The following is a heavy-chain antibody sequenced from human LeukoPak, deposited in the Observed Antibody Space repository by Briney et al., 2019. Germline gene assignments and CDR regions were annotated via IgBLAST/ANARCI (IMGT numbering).Heavy chain of an antibody. D-gene: IGHD2/OR15-2a*01. V-gene: IGHV3-23*01. J-gene: IGHJ3*01. CDR1: GLTFSTYA. CDR2: ISATGSTT. Sequence: GGSLRLSCTASGLTFSTYALSWVRQTPGKGLEWLSVISATGSTTYYAESVRGRFTISRDNSKNTLYLQMNSLGVEDTAVYYCAKDSQSVAFFLDDAFDLWGQGTIVTVSA. CDR3: AKDSQSVAFFLDDAFDL.